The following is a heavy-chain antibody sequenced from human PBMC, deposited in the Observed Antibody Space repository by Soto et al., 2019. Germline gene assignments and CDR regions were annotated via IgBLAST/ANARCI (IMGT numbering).Heavy chain of an antibody. CDR1: GFTFSTYG. CDR3: AKSAYSYGLCSRYV. J-gene: IGHJ6*01. Sequence: QVQLVESGGGVVQPGRSLRLSCAASGFTFSTYGMHWVRQAPGKGLEWVAVISYDGSNEYYSDSVKGRLTISRDKSKNAPVRQMNCLRVENTAVYYCAKSAYSYGLCSRYVWGQGTTVTVAS. V-gene: IGHV3-30*18. D-gene: IGHD5-18*01. CDR2: ISYDGSNE.